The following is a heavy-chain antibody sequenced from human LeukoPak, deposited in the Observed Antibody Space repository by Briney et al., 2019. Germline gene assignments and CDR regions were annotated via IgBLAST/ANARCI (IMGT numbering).Heavy chain of an antibody. V-gene: IGHV3-23*01. CDR2: ISGSGGST. CDR3: AKCILTGYYKGYMDV. Sequence: GGSLRLSCAASGFTFSSFGMSWVRQAPGKGLDWVSAISGSGGSTYHADSVKGRFTISRDNSKNTLYLQMNSLRAEDTAVYYCAKCILTGYYKGYMDVWGKGTTVTISS. CDR1: GFTFSSFG. D-gene: IGHD3-9*01. J-gene: IGHJ6*03.